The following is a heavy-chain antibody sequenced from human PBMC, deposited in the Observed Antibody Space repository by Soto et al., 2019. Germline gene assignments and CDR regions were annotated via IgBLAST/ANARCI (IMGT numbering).Heavy chain of an antibody. V-gene: IGHV3-11*06. CDR1: GFSVGDNY. J-gene: IGHJ6*02. CDR3: ARSSGRRHVLTFDYGLAV. CDR2: SSSSGGYT. Sequence: QVQLVESGGGLVEPGGSLRLSCAASGFSVGDNYMTWIRQAPGKGLEWLSYSSSSGGYTNYADSVKGRFTISRDNAKNSLYLQMDSLRAEDTAVYFCARSSGRRHVLTFDYGLAVWGQGTTVTVSS. D-gene: IGHD3-16*01.